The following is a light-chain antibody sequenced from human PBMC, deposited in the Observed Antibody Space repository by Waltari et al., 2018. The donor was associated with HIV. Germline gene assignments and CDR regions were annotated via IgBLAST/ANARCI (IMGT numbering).Light chain of an antibody. V-gene: IGLV1-44*01. J-gene: IGLJ3*02. CDR2: SNN. CDR1: SSNIGSYT. Sequence: QSVLTQPPSASGTPGQRVTISCSGSSSNIGSYTVNWYQQIPGTAPKLLIFSNNYRPSGVPYRFSCSKSGTSASLAISGLHSDDEADYFCAAWEDSLNGPIWVFGGGTKLTVL. CDR3: AAWEDSLNGPIWV.